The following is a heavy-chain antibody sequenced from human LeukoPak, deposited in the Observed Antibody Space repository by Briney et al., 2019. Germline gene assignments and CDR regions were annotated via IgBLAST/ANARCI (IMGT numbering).Heavy chain of an antibody. Sequence: GGSLRLSCVVSGYTFSDHWLSWVRQAPGKGPEWVATVKHDGNDRDYVDSVKGRFTISRDNEKNSAYLQMNSLRVEDNAVYYCAKVGPATGTRYSRGGELDFWGQGTLVTVSS. D-gene: IGHD3-16*01. CDR1: GYTFSDHW. J-gene: IGHJ4*02. CDR2: VKHDGNDR. CDR3: AKVGPATGTRYSRGGELDF. V-gene: IGHV3-7*01.